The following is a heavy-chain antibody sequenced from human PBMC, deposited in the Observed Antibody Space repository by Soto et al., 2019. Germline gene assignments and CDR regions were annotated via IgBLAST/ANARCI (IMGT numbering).Heavy chain of an antibody. CDR3: ARDTVVVPAAGGWFDP. J-gene: IGHJ5*02. D-gene: IGHD2-2*01. CDR1: GYSISSGYY. V-gene: IGHV4-38-2*02. Sequence: PSETLSLTCAVSGYSISSGYYWGWIRQPPGKGLEWIGSIYHSGSTYYNPSLKSRVTISVDTSKNQFSLKLSSVTAADTAVYYCARDTVVVPAAGGWFDPWGQGTLVTVS. CDR2: IYHSGST.